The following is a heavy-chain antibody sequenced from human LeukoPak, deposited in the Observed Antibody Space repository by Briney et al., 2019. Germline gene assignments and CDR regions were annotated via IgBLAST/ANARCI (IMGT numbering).Heavy chain of an antibody. V-gene: IGHV4-61*02. D-gene: IGHD3-22*01. CDR3: ARELGYYDSSGDGDTDY. CDR1: GDSISSGDYY. Sequence: SETLSLTCTVSGDSISSGDYYWSWIRQPAGKGLEWIGRISSSGSTNYNPSLKSRVTISADTSKNQFSLKLSSVTAADTAVYYCARELGYYDSSGDGDTDYWGQGTLVTVSS. CDR2: ISSSGST. J-gene: IGHJ4*02.